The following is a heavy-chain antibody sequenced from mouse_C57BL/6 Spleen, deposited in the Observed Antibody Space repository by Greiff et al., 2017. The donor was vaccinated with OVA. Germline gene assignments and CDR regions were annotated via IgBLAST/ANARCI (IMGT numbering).Heavy chain of an antibody. Sequence: QVQLQQSGPELVKPGASVKISCKASGYAFSSSWMNWVKQRPGKGLEWIGRIYPGDGDTNYNGKFKGKATLTADKSSSTAYMQLSSLTSEDSAVYFCGRAVVATGDYWGQGTTLTVSS. CDR2: IYPGDGDT. J-gene: IGHJ2*01. V-gene: IGHV1-82*01. CDR1: GYAFSSSW. D-gene: IGHD1-1*01. CDR3: GRAVVATGDY.